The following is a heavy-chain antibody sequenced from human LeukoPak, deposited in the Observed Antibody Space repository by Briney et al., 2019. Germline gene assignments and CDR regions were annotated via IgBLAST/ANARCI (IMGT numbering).Heavy chain of an antibody. CDR2: IYYSGST. D-gene: IGHD5-24*01. CDR3: ARGGDGYNPGLFDY. V-gene: IGHV4-59*01. Sequence: SETLSLTCTVSGGSISSYYWGWIRQPPGKGLEWIGYIYYSGSTNYNPSLKSRVTISVDTSKNQFSLKLSSVTAADTAVYYCARGGDGYNPGLFDYWGQGTLVTVSS. J-gene: IGHJ4*02. CDR1: GGSISSYY.